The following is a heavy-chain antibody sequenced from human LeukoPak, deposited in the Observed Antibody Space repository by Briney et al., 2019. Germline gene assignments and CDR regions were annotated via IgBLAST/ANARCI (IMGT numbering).Heavy chain of an antibody. J-gene: IGHJ4*02. D-gene: IGHD2-2*01. CDR1: GGTFSSYT. CDR3: ARDLGYCSSTSCPLYGY. Sequence: SVKVFCKASGGTFSSYTISWVRQAPGQGLEWMGRIIPILGIANYAQKFQGRVTITADKSTSTAYMELSSLRSEDTAVYYCARDLGYCSSTSCPLYGYWGQGTLVTVSS. CDR2: IIPILGIA. V-gene: IGHV1-69*04.